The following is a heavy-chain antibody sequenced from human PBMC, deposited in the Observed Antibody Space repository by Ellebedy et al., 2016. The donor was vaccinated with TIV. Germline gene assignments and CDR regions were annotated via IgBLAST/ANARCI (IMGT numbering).Heavy chain of an antibody. CDR2: ISYDGSNK. D-gene: IGHD3-10*01. V-gene: IGHV3-30*18. CDR3: AKVCGSASYGMDV. CDR1: GFTFSSYS. J-gene: IGHJ6*02. Sequence: GGSLRLSXAASGFTFSSYSMNWVRQAPGKGLEWVAVISYDGSNKYYADSVKGRFTISRDNSKNTLYLQMNSLRAEDTAVYYCAKVCGSASYGMDVWGQGTTVTVSS.